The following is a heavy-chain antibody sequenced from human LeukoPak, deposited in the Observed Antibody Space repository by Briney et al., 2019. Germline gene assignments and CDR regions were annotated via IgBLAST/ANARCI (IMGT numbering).Heavy chain of an antibody. CDR3: AKDPSGLGSDTLFDY. CDR1: GITFSNYY. J-gene: IGHJ4*02. V-gene: IGHV3-74*01. CDR2: IIQDGSVT. D-gene: IGHD5-18*01. Sequence: QREGSLRLSCVTSGITFSNYYMHWVRQVPGEGLVWVSHIIQDGSVTSYADSVKGRFTISRDNSKNTLYLQMNSLRAEDTAVYYCAKDPSGLGSDTLFDYWGQGTLVTVSS.